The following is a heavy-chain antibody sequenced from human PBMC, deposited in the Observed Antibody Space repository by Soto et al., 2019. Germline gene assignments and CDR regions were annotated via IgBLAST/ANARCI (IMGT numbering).Heavy chain of an antibody. Sequence: EVPLVESGGGLVQPGRSLRLSCAASGFTFDDYAMHWVRQAPGKGLEWVSGISWNSGSIGYADSVKGRFTISRDNAKNSLYLQMNSLRAEDTALYYCAKDIGIAAAGTQVYWGQGTLVTVSS. J-gene: IGHJ4*02. CDR1: GFTFDDYA. CDR3: AKDIGIAAAGTQVY. D-gene: IGHD6-13*01. CDR2: ISWNSGSI. V-gene: IGHV3-9*01.